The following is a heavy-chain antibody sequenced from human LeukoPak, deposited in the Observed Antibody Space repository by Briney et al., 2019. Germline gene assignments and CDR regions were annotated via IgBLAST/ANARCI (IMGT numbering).Heavy chain of an antibody. D-gene: IGHD2-15*01. CDR1: GGTFSSYA. J-gene: IGHJ5*02. CDR2: IIPIFGTA. V-gene: IGHV1-69*05. CDR3: AREVPGDDCSGGSCYVTNWFDP. Sequence: SVKVSCKASGGTFSSYAISWVRQAPGQGLEWMGGIIPIFGTANYAQKIQGRGTITTDESTSTAYMELSSLRSEDTAVYYCAREVPGDDCSGGSCYVTNWFDPWGQGTLVTVSS.